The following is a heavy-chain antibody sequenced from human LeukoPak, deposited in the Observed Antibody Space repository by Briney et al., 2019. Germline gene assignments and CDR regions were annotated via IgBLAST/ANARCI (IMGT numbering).Heavy chain of an antibody. J-gene: IGHJ4*02. V-gene: IGHV3-7*03. Sequence: GGSLRLSCAASGFTFSSYWMSWVRQAPGKGLEWVANIKQDGSEKYYVDSVKGRFTISRDNAKNSLYLQINSLRAEDTAVYYCASFGSGWYYFDYWGQGTLVTVSS. D-gene: IGHD6-19*01. CDR1: GFTFSSYW. CDR2: IKQDGSEK. CDR3: ASFGSGWYYFDY.